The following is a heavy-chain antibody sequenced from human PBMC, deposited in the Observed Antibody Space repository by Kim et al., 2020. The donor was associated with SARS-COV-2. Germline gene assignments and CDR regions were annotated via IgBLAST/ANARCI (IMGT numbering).Heavy chain of an antibody. CDR3: ARAGVDEWSWGGYSYEFDY. V-gene: IGHV3-30-3*01. D-gene: IGHD5-18*01. Sequence: GGSLRLSCAASGFTFSSYAMHWVRQAPGKGLEWVAVISYGGSNKYYADSVKGRFTISRDNSKNTLYLQMNSLRAEDTAVYYCARAGVDEWSWGGYSYEFDYWGQGTLVTVSS. CDR1: GFTFSSYA. J-gene: IGHJ4*02. CDR2: ISYGGSNK.